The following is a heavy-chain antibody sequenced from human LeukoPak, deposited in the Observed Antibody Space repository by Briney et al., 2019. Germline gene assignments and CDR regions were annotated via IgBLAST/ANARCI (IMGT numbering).Heavy chain of an antibody. CDR1: GFTFSNYW. J-gene: IGHJ4*02. V-gene: IGHV3-7*01. CDR2: IKQDGSEK. CDR3: ARLYDFWSGYYRDY. D-gene: IGHD3-3*01. Sequence: RGSLRLSCAASGFTFSNYWMSWVRQAPGKGLEWVANIKQDGSEKYYVDSVKGRFTVSRDNAKNSLYLQMNSLRAEDTAVYYCARLYDFWSGYYRDYWGQGTLVTVSS.